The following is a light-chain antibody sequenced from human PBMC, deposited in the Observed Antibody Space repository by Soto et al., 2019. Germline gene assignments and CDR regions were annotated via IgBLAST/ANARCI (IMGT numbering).Light chain of an antibody. Sequence: DIQLTQSPSTLSASVGDRVTIPCRASQNIGTWLAWYQHRPGEGPKLLIHDASTLESGVPSRFSGGGSATEFSLTINSLESGDSGTYHCQQYATYSPSTFGQGTTVEIK. CDR1: QNIGTW. CDR2: DAS. J-gene: IGKJ1*01. CDR3: QQYATYSPST. V-gene: IGKV1-5*01.